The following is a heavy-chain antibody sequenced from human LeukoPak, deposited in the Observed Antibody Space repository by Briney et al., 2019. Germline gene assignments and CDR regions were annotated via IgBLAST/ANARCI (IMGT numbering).Heavy chain of an antibody. CDR2: IWYDGSNK. CDR1: GFTFSSYG. D-gene: IGHD6-13*01. J-gene: IGHJ4*02. Sequence: PGGSLRLSCAASGFTFSSYGMHWVRQAPGKGLEWVAAIWYDGSNKNYADSAKGRFIISRDNSKNTVYLEMNGLRAEDTAVYYCAVDVAAIGTRVHYWGQGTLVTVSS. V-gene: IGHV3-33*01. CDR3: AVDVAAIGTRVHY.